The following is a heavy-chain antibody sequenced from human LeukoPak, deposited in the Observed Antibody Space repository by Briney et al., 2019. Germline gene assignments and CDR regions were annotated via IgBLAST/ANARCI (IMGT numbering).Heavy chain of an antibody. V-gene: IGHV3-23*01. D-gene: IGHD2-2*01. CDR3: SRGYCSTITCPDFYGMDV. CDR2: ISGSGGST. J-gene: IGHJ6*02. CDR1: GFTFSSYA. Sequence: GGSLRLSCAASGFTFSSYAMSWVRQAPGKGLEWVSAISGSGGSTYYADSVKGRFTISRDNSKNTLYLQMNSLRAEDTAVYYCSRGYCSTITCPDFYGMDVWGQGTTVSVS.